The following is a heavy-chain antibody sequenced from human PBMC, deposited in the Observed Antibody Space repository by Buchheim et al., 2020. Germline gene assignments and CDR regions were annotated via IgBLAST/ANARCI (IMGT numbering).Heavy chain of an antibody. V-gene: IGHV3-7*01. CDR2: IKEDGSQK. D-gene: IGHD2-15*01. Sequence: EVELVESGGTLVQPGGSLRLSCAASGFTFSDYWMTWVRQAPGKGLEWVANIKEDGSQKYYVDSVKGRFNISRDNAKNTLFLQMNSLKVDDTAWYFCARDVTHPIDSWGQGTL. CDR1: GFTFSDYW. J-gene: IGHJ4*02. CDR3: ARDVTHPIDS.